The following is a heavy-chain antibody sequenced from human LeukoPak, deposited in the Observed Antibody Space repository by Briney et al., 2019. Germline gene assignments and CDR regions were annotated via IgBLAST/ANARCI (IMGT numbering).Heavy chain of an antibody. CDR2: ITGSGSTT. Sequence: GGSLRLSCAASGFTFSSYSMNWVRQAPGKGLEWVSYITGSGSTTNYADSVKGRFTISRDNAKNSLYLQMNSLRDEDTAVYFCARASYYFVYWGQGTLVTVSS. V-gene: IGHV3-48*02. CDR1: GFTFSSYS. D-gene: IGHD1-26*01. CDR3: ARASYYFVY. J-gene: IGHJ4*02.